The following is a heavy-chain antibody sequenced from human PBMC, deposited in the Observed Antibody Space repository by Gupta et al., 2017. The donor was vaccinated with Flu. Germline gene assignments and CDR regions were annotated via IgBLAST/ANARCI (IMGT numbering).Heavy chain of an antibody. CDR1: GYTFTDYY. CDR3: ARDMPPRGFDY. V-gene: IGHV1-2*06. J-gene: IGHJ4*02. CDR2: INPHSGAT. D-gene: IGHD2-2*01. Sequence: QVQLVQSGAEVKEPGASLKVSCKASGYTFTDYYIHWVRQAPGQGLEWMGRINPHSGATNYAQKFQGRVTMTRDTSISTAFMELSRLRSDDTAVYYCARDMPPRGFDYWGQGTLVTVSS.